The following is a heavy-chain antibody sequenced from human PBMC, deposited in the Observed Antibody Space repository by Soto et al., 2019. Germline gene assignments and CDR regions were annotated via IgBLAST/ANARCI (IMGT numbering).Heavy chain of an antibody. CDR1: CYTLTDYG. CDR3: ARDDGHRTFDY. Sequence: GASVKVSWKASCYTLTDYGIRWGGQAPGQGLEWMGWINAYNGNTNFAQTLQGRVTMTTDTSTSTAYMELRSLRSDDTAVYYCARDDGHRTFDYWGQGTVVTVSS. V-gene: IGHV1-18*01. CDR2: INAYNGNT. J-gene: IGHJ4*02.